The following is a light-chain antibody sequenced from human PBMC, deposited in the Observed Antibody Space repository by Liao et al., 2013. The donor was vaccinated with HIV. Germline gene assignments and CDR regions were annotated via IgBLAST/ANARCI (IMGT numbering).Light chain of an antibody. J-gene: IGLJ2*01. Sequence: SYVLTQPPSVSVAPGKTARITCGRNNIGSKSVHWYQQKPGQAPVVVIYYDSDRPSGIPERFSGSNSGNTATLTISGTQALDEADYYCQAWDSRTVVFGGGTKLTVL. V-gene: IGLV3-21*01. CDR1: NIGSKS. CDR2: YDS. CDR3: QAWDSRTVV.